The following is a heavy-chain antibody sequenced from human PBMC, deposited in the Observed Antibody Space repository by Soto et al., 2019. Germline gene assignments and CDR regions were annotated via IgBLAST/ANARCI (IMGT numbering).Heavy chain of an antibody. D-gene: IGHD4-4*01. CDR2: IYHSGST. CDR1: GGSISSSNW. CDR3: ARADYSNYSGWFDP. V-gene: IGHV4-4*02. J-gene: IGHJ5*02. Sequence: PSETLSLTCAVSGGSISSSNWWSWVRQPPGKGLEWIGEIYHSGSTNYNPSLKSRVTISVDKSKNQFSLKLSSVTAADTAVYYCARADYSNYSGWFDPWGQGTLVTVSS.